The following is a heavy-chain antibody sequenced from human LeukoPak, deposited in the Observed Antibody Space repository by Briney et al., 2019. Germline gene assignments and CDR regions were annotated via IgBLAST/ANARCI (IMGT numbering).Heavy chain of an antibody. CDR2: ISSSSSTI. Sequence: PGGSLRLSCSASGFTFSDYYMSWLPQAPGKEREGLLYISSSSSTIYYAESVKVRFTISRDNAKNSLDLQMHSLRAEDTAVYYCARGRGTDFWSGYYTALTPYFDNWGEGKLVTVSS. CDR3: ARGRGTDFWSGYYTALTPYFDN. J-gene: IGHJ4*02. D-gene: IGHD3-3*01. CDR1: GFTFSDYY. V-gene: IGHV3-11*04.